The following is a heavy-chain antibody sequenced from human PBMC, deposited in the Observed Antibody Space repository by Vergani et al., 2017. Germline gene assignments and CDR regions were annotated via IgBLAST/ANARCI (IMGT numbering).Heavy chain of an antibody. Sequence: VQLVESGGGLVKPGRSLRLSCAASGFTFSSYGMHWVRQAPGKGLEWVAVIWYDGSNKYYADSVKGRFTISRDNSKNTLYLQMNSLRAEDTAVYYCAKSRVYDFWSGFDYWGQGTLVTVSS. V-gene: IGHV3-33*06. CDR3: AKSRVYDFWSGFDY. CDR1: GFTFSSYG. CDR2: IWYDGSNK. J-gene: IGHJ4*02. D-gene: IGHD3-3*01.